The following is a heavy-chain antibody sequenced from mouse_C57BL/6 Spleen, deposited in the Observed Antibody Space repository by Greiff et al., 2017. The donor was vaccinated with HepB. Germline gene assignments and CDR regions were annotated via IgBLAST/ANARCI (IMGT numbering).Heavy chain of an antibody. CDR3: ARGGLYDYPAWFAY. CDR2: IYPRSGNT. J-gene: IGHJ3*01. V-gene: IGHV1-81*01. Sequence: VKLVESGAELARPGASVKLSCKASGYTFTSYGISWVKQRTGQGLEWIGEIYPRSGNTYYNEKFKGKATLTADKSSSTAYMELRSLTSEGSAVYFCARGGLYDYPAWFAYWGQETLVTVSA. CDR1: GYTFTSYG. D-gene: IGHD2-4*01.